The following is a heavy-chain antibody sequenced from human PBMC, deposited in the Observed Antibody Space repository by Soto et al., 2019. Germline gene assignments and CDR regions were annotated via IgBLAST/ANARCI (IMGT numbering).Heavy chain of an antibody. D-gene: IGHD3-16*01. Sequence: PSETLSLTXAASGGSISRGNSYSWSWIRQPLGKGLEWIGSISHTGSTSYNPSLKGRVSMSVDKSKNQFSLKLSSVTAADTAVDFCARAVAPYLGTWFDPWGQGTLVTVSS. CDR3: ARAVAPYLGTWFDP. CDR1: GGSISRGNSYS. J-gene: IGHJ5*02. V-gene: IGHV4-30-2*01. CDR2: ISHTGST.